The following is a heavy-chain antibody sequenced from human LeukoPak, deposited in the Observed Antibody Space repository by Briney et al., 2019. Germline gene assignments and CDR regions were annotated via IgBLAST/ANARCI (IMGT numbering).Heavy chain of an antibody. CDR2: ISSSGGST. CDR3: AKLPGTVIVEVDY. D-gene: IGHD3-22*01. J-gene: IGHJ4*02. Sequence: GSLRLSCAASGFTFSSHAMSWVRQAPGKGLEWVSAISSSGGSTNYADSVKGRFTISRDNSKNTLYLQMNSLRAEDTAVYYCAKLPGTVIVEVDYWGQGTLVTVSS. CDR1: GFTFSSHA. V-gene: IGHV3-23*01.